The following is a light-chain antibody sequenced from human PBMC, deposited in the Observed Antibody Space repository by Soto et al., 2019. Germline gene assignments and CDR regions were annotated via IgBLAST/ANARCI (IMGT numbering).Light chain of an antibody. V-gene: IGLV2-23*01. CDR1: TTDVGSHKL. Sequence: QSALTQPASVSGSPGQSITISCTGPTTDVGSHKLVSCYQQYPGNAPKLIIFEAYKRPSGVSNRFSGSKSGSTASLTISGLQAEDEADYYCCSNAVGSTYVFGTGTKVTVL. J-gene: IGLJ1*01. CDR3: CSNAVGSTYV. CDR2: EAY.